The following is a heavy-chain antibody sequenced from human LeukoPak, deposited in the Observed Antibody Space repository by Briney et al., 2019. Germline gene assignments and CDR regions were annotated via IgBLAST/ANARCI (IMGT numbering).Heavy chain of an antibody. J-gene: IGHJ5*02. Sequence: SETLSLTCAVYGGSFSGYYWSWIRQPPGKGLEWIGEINHSGSTNYNPSLKSRVTISVDTFKNQFSLKLSSVTAADTAVYYCARGRNWFDPWGQGTLVTVSS. CDR1: GGSFSGYY. V-gene: IGHV4-34*01. CDR2: INHSGST. CDR3: ARGRNWFDP.